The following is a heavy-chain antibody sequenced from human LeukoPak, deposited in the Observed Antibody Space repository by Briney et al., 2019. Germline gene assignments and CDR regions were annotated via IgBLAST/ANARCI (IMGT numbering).Heavy chain of an antibody. D-gene: IGHD2-15*01. CDR3: AKDQDIVVVVAATFDY. CDR2: ISGSGGST. J-gene: IGHJ4*02. CDR1: GFTFSSYA. Sequence: PGGSLRLSCAASGFTFSSYAMSWVRQAPGKGLEWVSAISGSGGSTYYADSVKGRFTISRDNSKNTLYLQMKSLRAEDTAVYYCAKDQDIVVVVAATFDYWGQGTLVTVSS. V-gene: IGHV3-23*01.